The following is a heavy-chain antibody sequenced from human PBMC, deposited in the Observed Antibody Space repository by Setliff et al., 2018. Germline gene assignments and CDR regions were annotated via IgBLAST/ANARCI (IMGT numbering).Heavy chain of an antibody. D-gene: IGHD1-26*01. CDR1: GGSISSSNW. J-gene: IGHJ6*03. Sequence: SETLSLTCTVSGGSISSSNWWSWVRQPPGKGLEWIGEIYHSGSTNYNPSLKSRVTISVDTSKNQFSLKLSSVTAADTAVYYCARGRGSYYKYYYYYYYMDVWGKGTTVTVSS. CDR2: IYHSGST. CDR3: ARGRGSYYKYYYYYYYMDV. V-gene: IGHV4-4*02.